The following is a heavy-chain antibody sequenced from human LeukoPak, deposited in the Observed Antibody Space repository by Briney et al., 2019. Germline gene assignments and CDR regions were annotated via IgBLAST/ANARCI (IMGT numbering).Heavy chain of an antibody. CDR2: IYPGDSDT. D-gene: IGHD3-22*01. CDR1: GYSFTNFW. V-gene: IGHV5-51*01. Sequence: GESLKISCKGSGYSFTNFWIGWVRQMPGKGLEWMGIIYPGDSDTRYSPSFQGQVTISADKSISTAYLQWSSLKASDTAMYYCARLGIYYDSSGYYRSLGYYFDYWGQGTLVTVSS. J-gene: IGHJ4*02. CDR3: ARLGIYYDSSGYYRSLGYYFDY.